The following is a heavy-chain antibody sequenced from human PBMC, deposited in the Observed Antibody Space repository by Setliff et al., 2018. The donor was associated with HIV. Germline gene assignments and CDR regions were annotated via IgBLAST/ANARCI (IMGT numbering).Heavy chain of an antibody. D-gene: IGHD6-19*01. CDR2: FDPEDGNT. V-gene: IGHV1-24*01. CDR1: GYTLTELS. J-gene: IGHJ3*02. CDR3: ATVSHTNVAAHDAFDI. Sequence: EASVKVSCKVSGYTLTELSRHWVRQAPGKGLEWMGGFDPEDGNTIYAQKFQGRVTMTADTSTDTAYMELSSLRSEDTAVYYCATVSHTNVAAHDAFDIWGQGTMVTVS.